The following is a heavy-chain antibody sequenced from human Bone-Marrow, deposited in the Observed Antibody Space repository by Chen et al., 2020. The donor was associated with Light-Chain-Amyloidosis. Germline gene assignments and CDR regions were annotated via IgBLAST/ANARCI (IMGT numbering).Heavy chain of an antibody. CDR3: ARGGSYYYFDY. D-gene: IGHD1-26*01. J-gene: IGHJ4*02. CDR1: GFTFSTYG. Sequence: EVQLVESGGGLVKPGGSLRLSCAASGFTFSTYGMNWVRQAPGKGLEWVSCISRSSSHIYYADSMRGRFAISRDNAKNSLYLQMHNLRAEDTAVYYCARGGSYYYFDYWGQGILVTVSS. CDR2: ISRSSSHI. V-gene: IGHV3-21*01.